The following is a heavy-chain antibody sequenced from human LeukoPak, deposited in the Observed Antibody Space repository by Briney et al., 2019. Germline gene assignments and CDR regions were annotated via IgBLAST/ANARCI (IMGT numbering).Heavy chain of an antibody. CDR2: IYYSGST. D-gene: IGHD4-17*01. J-gene: IGHJ5*02. V-gene: IGHV4-59*01. CDR1: GGSISSYY. CDR3: ARDRDYGDYAAFDP. Sequence: SETLSLTCTVSGGSISSYYWSWIRQPPGKGLEWIGYIYYSGSTNYNSSLKSRVPISVDTSKNQFSLKLSSVTAADTAVYYCARDRDYGDYAAFDPWGQGTLVTVSS.